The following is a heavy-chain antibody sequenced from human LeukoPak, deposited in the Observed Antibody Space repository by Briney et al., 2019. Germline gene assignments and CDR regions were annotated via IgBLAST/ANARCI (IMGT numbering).Heavy chain of an antibody. V-gene: IGHV3-74*01. CDR3: ARWGTRDSFDI. J-gene: IGHJ3*02. CDR2: INSDESIT. D-gene: IGHD3-16*01. CDR1: GFTFSSSW. Sequence: GGSLRLSCVASGFTFSSSWMYWVRQAPGKGLVWASRINSDESITTYADSVKGRFTISRDNAKNTLYLQLNSLRAEDTAVYYCARWGTRDSFDIWGQGTMVTVSS.